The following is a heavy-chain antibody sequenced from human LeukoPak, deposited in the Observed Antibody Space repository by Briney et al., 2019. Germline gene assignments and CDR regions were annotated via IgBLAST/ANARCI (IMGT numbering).Heavy chain of an antibody. CDR2: ISYRGKT. Sequence: SQTLSLTCTVSGGSISSGDSYWSWIRQPPGKGLEWIGYISYRGKTYYSPSLKSRLTISVDTSNNQFSLKLSSVTAADTAVYFCARDGGGSGSLDYWGQGTLVTVSS. CDR1: GGSISSGDSY. J-gene: IGHJ4*02. D-gene: IGHD3-10*01. CDR3: ARDGGGSGSLDY. V-gene: IGHV4-30-4*08.